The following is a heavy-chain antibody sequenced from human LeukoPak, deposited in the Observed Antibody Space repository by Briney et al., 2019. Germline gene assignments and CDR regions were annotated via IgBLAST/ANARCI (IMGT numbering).Heavy chain of an antibody. D-gene: IGHD3-16*02. V-gene: IGHV4-59*12. Sequence: PSETLSLTCTVSGGSISSYYWSWIRQPPGKGLEWIGYIYYSGSTNYNPSLKSRVTISVDTSKNQFSLKLSSVTAADTAVYYCARRSGAYDYVWGSYRRLYNWFDPWGQGTLVTVSS. CDR3: ARRSGAYDYVWGSYRRLYNWFDP. CDR2: IYYSGST. J-gene: IGHJ5*02. CDR1: GGSISSYY.